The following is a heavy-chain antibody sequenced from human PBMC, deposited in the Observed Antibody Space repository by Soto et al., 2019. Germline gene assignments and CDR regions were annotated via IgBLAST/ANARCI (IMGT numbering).Heavy chain of an antibody. J-gene: IGHJ6*03. CDR3: ARFMTTVGNYYMDV. CDR1: GGSISSSSYY. Sequence: PSETLSLTCTVSGGSISSSSYYWGWIHQPPGKGLEWIGSIYYSGSTYYNPSLKSRVTISVDTSKNQFSLKLSSVTAADTAVYYCARFMTTVGNYYMDVWGKGTTVT. D-gene: IGHD3-16*01. V-gene: IGHV4-39*01. CDR2: IYYSGST.